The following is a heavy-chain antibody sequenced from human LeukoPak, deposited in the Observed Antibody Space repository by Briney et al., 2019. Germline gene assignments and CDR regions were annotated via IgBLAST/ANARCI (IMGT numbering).Heavy chain of an antibody. V-gene: IGHV1-2*02. CDR1: GYTFTGYY. Sequence: ASVKVSCKASGYTFTGYYMHWVRQAPGQGPEWMGWINPNSGGTNYAQKFQGRVTMTRDTSISTAYMELSRLRSDDTAVYYCARGFSPLSGSSMDAFDIWGQGTMVTVSS. J-gene: IGHJ3*02. CDR2: INPNSGGT. D-gene: IGHD1-26*01. CDR3: ARGFSPLSGSSMDAFDI.